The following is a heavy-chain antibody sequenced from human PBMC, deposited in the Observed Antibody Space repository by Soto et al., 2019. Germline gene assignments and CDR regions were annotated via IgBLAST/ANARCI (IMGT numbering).Heavy chain of an antibody. CDR1: GFTFDTYG. CDR3: ARVTPGNNLCYFSVLDF. J-gene: IGHJ6*02. D-gene: IGHD1-1*01. Sequence: QVHLVESGGGVVQPGKSLRLSCVASGFTFDTYGIHWVRQAPGKGLQWVALISYEGSNTYYADSVRGRFTISRDNSKNALYLQMNTLRPEDTGVYYCARVTPGNNLCYFSVLDFWGQGTSVTVSS. CDR2: ISYEGSNT. V-gene: IGHV3-30-3*01.